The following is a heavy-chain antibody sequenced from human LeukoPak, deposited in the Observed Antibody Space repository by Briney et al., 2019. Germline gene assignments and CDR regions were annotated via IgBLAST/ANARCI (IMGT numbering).Heavy chain of an antibody. CDR1: GLTFSSYA. V-gene: IGHV3-66*01. Sequence: PGGSLRLSCAVSGLTFSSYAMSWVRQAPGKGPEWVSVTYSSGSTYYADSVKGRFTISGDNSKNTLYLQMNSLRAEDTAVYYCARDHKDGMDVWGHGTTVTVSS. J-gene: IGHJ6*02. CDR3: ARDHKDGMDV. CDR2: TYSSGST.